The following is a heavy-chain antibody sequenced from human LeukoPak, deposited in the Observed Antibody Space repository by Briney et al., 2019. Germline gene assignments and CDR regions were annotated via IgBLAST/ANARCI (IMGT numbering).Heavy chain of an antibody. D-gene: IGHD3-22*01. Sequence: PGGSLRLSCAASGFTFGSYWMSWVRQAPGKGLEWVANINKDGGEKYYVDSVKGRFTISRDNAKNSLYLQMNSLRADDTAVYYCVKERYDSSGYYHYFDYWGQGTLVTVSS. V-gene: IGHV3-7*03. CDR2: INKDGGEK. CDR1: GFTFGSYW. CDR3: VKERYDSSGYYHYFDY. J-gene: IGHJ4*02.